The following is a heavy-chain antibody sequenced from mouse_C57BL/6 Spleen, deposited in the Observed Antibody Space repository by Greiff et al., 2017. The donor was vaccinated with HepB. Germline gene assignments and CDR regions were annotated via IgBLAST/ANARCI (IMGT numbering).Heavy chain of an antibody. CDR1: GYTFTSYW. V-gene: IGHV1-7*01. J-gene: IGHJ2*01. CDR3: AIPWDVNYFDY. D-gene: IGHD4-1*01. CDR2: INPSSGYT. Sequence: QVHVKQSGAELAKPGASVKLSCKASGYTFTSYWMHWVKQRPGQGLEWIGYINPSSGYTKYNQKFKDKATLTADKSSSTAYMQLSSLTYEDSAVYYCAIPWDVNYFDYWGQGTTLTVSS.